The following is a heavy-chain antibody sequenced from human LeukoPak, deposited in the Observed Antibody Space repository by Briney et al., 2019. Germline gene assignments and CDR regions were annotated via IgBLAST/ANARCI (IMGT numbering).Heavy chain of an antibody. V-gene: IGHV4-39*01. CDR3: AISHPAMGIAAAVGFDP. D-gene: IGHD6-25*01. CDR1: GGSISSSSYY. CDR2: IYYSGST. J-gene: IGHJ5*02. Sequence: SETLSLTCTVSGGSISSSSYYWGWIRQPPGKRLEWNGSIYYSGSTYYNPSLKSRVTLSVDTSKNQFSLKLSSVTAADTAVYYCAISHPAMGIAAAVGFDPWGQGTLVTVSS.